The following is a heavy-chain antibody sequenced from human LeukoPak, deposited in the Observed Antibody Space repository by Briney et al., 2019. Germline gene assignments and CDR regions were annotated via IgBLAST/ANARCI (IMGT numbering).Heavy chain of an antibody. CDR1: GFTFSSYA. V-gene: IGHV3-23*01. CDR2: ISGSGDST. J-gene: IGHJ3*02. CDR3: ATRYSSSWYGAFDI. Sequence: GGSLRLSCAASGFTFSSYAMSWVRQAPGKGLEWVSAISGSGDSTYYADSVKGRFTISRDNSKNTLYLQMNSLRAEDTAVYYCATRYSSSWYGAFDIWGQGTMVTVSS. D-gene: IGHD6-13*01.